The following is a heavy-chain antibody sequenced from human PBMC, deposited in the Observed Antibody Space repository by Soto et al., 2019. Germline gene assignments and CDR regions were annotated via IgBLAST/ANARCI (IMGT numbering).Heavy chain of an antibody. CDR1: GGTFSSYA. J-gene: IGHJ2*01. CDR2: IIPIFGTA. Sequence: SVKVSCKASGGTFSSYAISWVRQAPGQGLEWMGGIIPIFGTANYAQKFQGRVTITGDASTSTAYMGLSSLRSEDTAVYYCARGGSLYWYFDLWGRGTLVTVSS. D-gene: IGHD1-26*01. CDR3: ARGGSLYWYFDL. V-gene: IGHV1-69*13.